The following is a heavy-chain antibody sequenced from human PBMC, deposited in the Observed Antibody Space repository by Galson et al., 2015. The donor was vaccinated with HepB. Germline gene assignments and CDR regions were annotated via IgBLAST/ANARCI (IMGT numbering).Heavy chain of an antibody. V-gene: IGHV1-18*04. J-gene: IGHJ1*01. CDR2: ISAYNGNT. Sequence: SVKVSCKASGYTFTSYGISWVRQAPGQGLEWMGWISAYNGNTNYAQKLQGRVTMTTDTSTSTAYMELRSLRSDDTAVYYCARDLGIAAAGTPSLAEYFQHWGQGTLVTVSS. CDR1: GYTFTSYG. CDR3: ARDLGIAAAGTPSLAEYFQH. D-gene: IGHD6-13*01.